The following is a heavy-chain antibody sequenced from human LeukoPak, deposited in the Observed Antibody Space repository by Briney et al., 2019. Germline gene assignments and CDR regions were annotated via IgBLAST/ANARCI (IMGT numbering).Heavy chain of an antibody. CDR2: ISGSGGST. Sequence: PGGSLRLSCAASGFTFSSYAMSWVRQAPGEGLEWVSAISGSGGSTYYADSVKGRFTISRDNSKNTLYLQMNSLRAEDTAVYYCAKDAEHYYDFWSGYWHSFDYWGQGTLVTVSS. CDR3: AKDAEHYYDFWSGYWHSFDY. J-gene: IGHJ4*02. D-gene: IGHD3-3*01. V-gene: IGHV3-23*01. CDR1: GFTFSSYA.